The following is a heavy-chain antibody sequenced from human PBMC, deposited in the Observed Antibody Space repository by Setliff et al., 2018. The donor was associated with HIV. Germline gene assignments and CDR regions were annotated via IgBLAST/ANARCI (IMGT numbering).Heavy chain of an antibody. V-gene: IGHV1-69*13. CDR1: GGTFSSYA. Sequence: SVKVSCKASGGTFSSYAISWVRQAPGQGLEWMGGIIPIFGTANYAQKFQGRVTITADESTSTVYMELSSLRSEDSAVYYCVRAYDQDFLHWGQGTVVTVSS. CDR3: VRAYDQDFLH. CDR2: IIPIFGTA. D-gene: IGHD3-22*01. J-gene: IGHJ1*01.